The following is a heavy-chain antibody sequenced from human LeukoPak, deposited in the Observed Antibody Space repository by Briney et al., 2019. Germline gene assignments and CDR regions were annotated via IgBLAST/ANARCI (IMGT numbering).Heavy chain of an antibody. V-gene: IGHV3-48*03. CDR2: ISSSGSTI. CDR3: AELGITMIGCV. Sequence: GGSLSLTRAACGFIFRNARMSWVGPAPGKGLDGVSYISSSGSTIYYANAVKGRFTITRDNAKNSLYLQMNSRRAEDTAVYYCAELGITMIGCVWGKGTTVTISS. J-gene: IGHJ6*04. CDR1: GFIFRNAR. D-gene: IGHD3-10*02.